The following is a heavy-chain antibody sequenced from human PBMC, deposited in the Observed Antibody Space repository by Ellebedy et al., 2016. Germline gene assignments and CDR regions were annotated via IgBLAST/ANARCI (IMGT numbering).Heavy chain of an antibody. V-gene: IGHV4-34*01. CDR1: GGSFSGYY. CDR2: IYYSGST. J-gene: IGHJ4*02. CDR3: ARLREVSY. D-gene: IGHD4-11*01. Sequence: SETLSLTXAVYGGSFSGYYWSWIRQPPGKGLEWIGSIYYSGSTYYNPSLKSRVTISVDTSKNQFSLKLSSVTAADTAVYYCARLREVSYWGQGTLVTVSS.